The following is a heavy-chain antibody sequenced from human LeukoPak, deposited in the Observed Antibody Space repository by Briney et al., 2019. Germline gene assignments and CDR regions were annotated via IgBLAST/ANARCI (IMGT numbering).Heavy chain of an antibody. Sequence: SETLSLTCTVSGGSISNYYWSWIRQPPGKGLEWIGYISYIGSTKYNPSLKSRVTISEDTSKKQFSLKLSSVTAADTAVYYCARERDRIAAAVYYYYYMDVWGKGTTVTVSS. CDR1: GGSISNYY. CDR2: ISYIGST. CDR3: ARERDRIAAAVYYYYYMDV. J-gene: IGHJ6*03. D-gene: IGHD6-13*01. V-gene: IGHV4-59*01.